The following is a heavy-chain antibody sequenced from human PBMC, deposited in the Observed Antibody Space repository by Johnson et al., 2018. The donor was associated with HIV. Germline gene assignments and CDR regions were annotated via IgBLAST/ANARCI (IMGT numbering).Heavy chain of an antibody. D-gene: IGHD4-23*01. J-gene: IGHJ3*02. Sequence: EVQLVESGGGLVQPGGSLRLSCAASGFTVSSNYMSWVRQAPGKGLEWVSAIGTAGDTYYPGSVKGRFTISRENAKNSLYLQMNSLRAEDTAVYYCARVSTVVTGDAFDIWGQGTMVTVSS. V-gene: IGHV3-13*01. CDR1: GFTVSSNY. CDR3: ARVSTVVTGDAFDI. CDR2: IGTAGDT.